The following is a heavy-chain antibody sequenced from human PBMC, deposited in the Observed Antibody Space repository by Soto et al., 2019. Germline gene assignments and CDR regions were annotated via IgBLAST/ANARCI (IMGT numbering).Heavy chain of an antibody. Sequence: GGSLRLSCAASGFTFSRYSMNWVRQAPGKGLEWVSYISSSTSTTYYADSVKGRFTLSRDNAKNSLYLQMNSLRDEDTAVYYCARVEYCSGASCYLFDYWGQGTLVTVSS. CDR1: GFTFSRYS. V-gene: IGHV3-48*02. J-gene: IGHJ4*02. CDR2: ISSSTSTT. CDR3: ARVEYCSGASCYLFDY. D-gene: IGHD2-15*01.